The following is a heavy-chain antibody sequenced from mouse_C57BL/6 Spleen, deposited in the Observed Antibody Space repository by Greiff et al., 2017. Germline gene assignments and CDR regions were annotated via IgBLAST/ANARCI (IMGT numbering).Heavy chain of an antibody. V-gene: IGHV1-53*01. CDR1: GYTFTSYW. CDR2: INPSHGGT. J-gene: IGHJ4*01. D-gene: IGHD1-1*01. Sequence: QVQLQQPGTELVKPGASVKLSCKASGYTFTSYWMHWVKQRPGQGLEWIGNINPSHGGTNYNEQFKSKATLTVDKSSSTAYMQLSSLTSEDSAVYYCARRDYYGSSYGYYAMDYWGQGTSVTVSS. CDR3: ARRDYYGSSYGYYAMDY.